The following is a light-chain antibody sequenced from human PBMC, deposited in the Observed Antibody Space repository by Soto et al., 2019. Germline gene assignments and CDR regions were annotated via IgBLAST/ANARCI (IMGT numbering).Light chain of an antibody. CDR3: QQYITSPYP. CDR2: DVS. J-gene: IGKJ2*01. V-gene: IGKV1-5*01. Sequence: DIQMTQSPSTLSASVGDRVTITCRASQGISSWLAWYQQKPGQAPNVLMYDVSTLQSGVPSRFSGSGSGTEFPLTISSLQPDDFATYHRQQYITSPYPFGQGTKLEIK. CDR1: QGISSW.